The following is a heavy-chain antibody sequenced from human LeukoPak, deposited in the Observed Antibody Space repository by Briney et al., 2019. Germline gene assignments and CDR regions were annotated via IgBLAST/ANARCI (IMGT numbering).Heavy chain of an antibody. D-gene: IGHD3-22*01. Sequence: PGGSLRLSCAASGFTFSSYAMHWVRQAPGKGLEWVSVIYSGGSTYYADSVKGRFTISRDNSKNTLYLQMNSLRAEDTAVYYCARDGTDSSGYRYYDYWGQGTLVTVSS. V-gene: IGHV3-66*01. CDR3: ARDGTDSSGYRYYDY. J-gene: IGHJ4*02. CDR1: GFTFSSYA. CDR2: IYSGGST.